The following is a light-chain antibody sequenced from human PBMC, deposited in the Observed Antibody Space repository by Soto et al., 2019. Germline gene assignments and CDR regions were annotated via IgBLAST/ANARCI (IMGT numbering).Light chain of an antibody. Sequence: DIQMTQSPSTLSASEGDRVTITCRASQSISSWLAWYQQKPGKAPNLLIYKASNLQSGAPARFSGSGSGTEFTLTINSLQPDDCASYYCQQYSSYPYTFGQGTKLEIK. CDR1: QSISSW. CDR2: KAS. J-gene: IGKJ2*01. CDR3: QQYSSYPYT. V-gene: IGKV1-5*03.